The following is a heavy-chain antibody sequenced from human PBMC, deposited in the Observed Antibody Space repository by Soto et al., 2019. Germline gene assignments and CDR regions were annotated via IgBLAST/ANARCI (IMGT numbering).Heavy chain of an antibody. V-gene: IGHV3-30*18. CDR3: AKGLILLWFGELSY. Sequence: LRLSCAASGFTFSSYGMHWVRQAPGKGLEGVAVISYDGSNKYYADSVKGRFTISRDNSKYTLYLQMNSLRAEATAVYYCAKGLILLWFGELSYWGPGTLVTVSS. D-gene: IGHD3-10*01. J-gene: IGHJ4*02. CDR2: ISYDGSNK. CDR1: GFTFSSYG.